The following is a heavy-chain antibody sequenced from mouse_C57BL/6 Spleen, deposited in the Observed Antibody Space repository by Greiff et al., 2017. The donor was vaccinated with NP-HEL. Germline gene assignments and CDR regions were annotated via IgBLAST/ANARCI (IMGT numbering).Heavy chain of an antibody. Sequence: VQLQQPGTELVKPGASVKLSCKASGYTFTSYWMHWVKQRPGQGLEWIGNINPSNGGTNYNEKFKSKATLTVDKSSSTAYMQLSSLTSEDSAVYYCARPLWDGYYESAYWGQGTLVTVSA. CDR1: GYTFTSYW. V-gene: IGHV1-53*01. J-gene: IGHJ3*01. D-gene: IGHD2-3*01. CDR2: INPSNGGT. CDR3: ARPLWDGYYESAY.